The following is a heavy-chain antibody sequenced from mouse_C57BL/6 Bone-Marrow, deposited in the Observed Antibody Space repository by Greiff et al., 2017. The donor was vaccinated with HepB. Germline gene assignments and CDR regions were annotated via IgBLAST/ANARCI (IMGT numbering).Heavy chain of an antibody. J-gene: IGHJ2*01. V-gene: IGHV1-26*01. Sequence: VQLQQSGPELVKPGASVKISCKASGYTFTDYYMNWVKQSHGKSLEWIGDINPNNGGTSYNQKFKGKATLTVDKSSSTAYMELRSLTSEDSAVYYCVCVRYYFDYWGQGTTLTVSS. CDR3: VCVRYYFDY. CDR1: GYTFTDYY. CDR2: INPNNGGT.